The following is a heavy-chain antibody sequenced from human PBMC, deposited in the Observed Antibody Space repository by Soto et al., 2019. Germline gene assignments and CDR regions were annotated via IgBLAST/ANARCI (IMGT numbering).Heavy chain of an antibody. J-gene: IGHJ4*02. Sequence: PGGSLRLSCAASGFTYSTYTTHWVRQAPGKGLEWVAVISYDGNNKFYADSVKGRFTISRDNSKNTLYLQMNSLRAEDTAVYYCAKDPMMATIDYWGQGTLVTVSS. V-gene: IGHV3-30-3*01. CDR3: AKDPMMATIDY. D-gene: IGHD3-22*01. CDR2: ISYDGNNK. CDR1: GFTYSTYT.